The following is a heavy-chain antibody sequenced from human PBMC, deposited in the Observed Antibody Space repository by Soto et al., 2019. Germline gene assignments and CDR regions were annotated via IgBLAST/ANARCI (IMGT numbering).Heavy chain of an antibody. V-gene: IGHV2-5*02. CDR2: IYWDDRT. D-gene: IGHD1-7*01. J-gene: IGHJ4*01. Sequence: SGPTLVNPTQTLTLTCSFSGFSLTTGGVGVGWIRQPPRKALEWLALIYWDDRTHYSPSLKSRLTITKDTSRNQVVLTLTNMGPVDTATYSFSHVVYNWNYRAPFYFDYWGHGTLVTVSS. CDR3: SHVVYNWNYRAPFYFDY. CDR1: GFSLTTGGVG.